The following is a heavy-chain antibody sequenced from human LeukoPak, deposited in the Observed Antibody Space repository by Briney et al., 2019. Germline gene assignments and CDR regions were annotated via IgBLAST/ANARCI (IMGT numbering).Heavy chain of an antibody. CDR3: ATSKYSGSY. V-gene: IGHV3-73*01. Sequence: GGSLRLSCAASGFTFSGSAMHWVRQASGKGLEWVGRIRSKANSYATTYAASVKGRFTISRDNAKNSLYLQMNSLRAEDTAVYYCATSKYSGSYWGQGTLVTVSS. CDR1: GFTFSGSA. D-gene: IGHD1-26*01. CDR2: IRSKANSYAT. J-gene: IGHJ4*02.